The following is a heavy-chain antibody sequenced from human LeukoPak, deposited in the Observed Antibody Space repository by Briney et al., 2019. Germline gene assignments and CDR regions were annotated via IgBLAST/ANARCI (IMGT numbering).Heavy chain of an antibody. CDR3: ARDYILTGYSDY. D-gene: IGHD3-9*01. J-gene: IGHJ4*02. V-gene: IGHV3-21*01. CDR1: GFTFSSYS. CDR2: ISSSSSYI. Sequence: GGSLRLSCAASGFTFSSYSMNWVRQAPGKGLEWVSSISSSSSYIYYADSVKGRFTISRDNAKNSLYLQMNSLRAEDTAVYYCARDYILTGYSDYWGQGTLVTVFS.